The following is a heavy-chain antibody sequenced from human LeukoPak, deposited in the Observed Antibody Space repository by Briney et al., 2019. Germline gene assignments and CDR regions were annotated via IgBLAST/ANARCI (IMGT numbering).Heavy chain of an antibody. CDR3: VKGDTVTTRPNFDY. J-gene: IGHJ4*02. Sequence: PGGSLRLSCAASGFTFSIHAMTWVRQAPGKGLEWVSVISGGGGSTYYGDSVKGRFTISRDNSKNTLFLQMNTLRVEDTAIYYCVKGDTVTTRPNFDYWGQGTLVTVSS. D-gene: IGHD4-17*01. CDR1: GFTFSIHA. CDR2: ISGGGGST. V-gene: IGHV3-23*01.